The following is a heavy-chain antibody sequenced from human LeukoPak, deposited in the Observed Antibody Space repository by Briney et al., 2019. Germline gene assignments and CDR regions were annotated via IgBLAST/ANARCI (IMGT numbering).Heavy chain of an antibody. CDR1: GFTFSTYN. CDR3: ARDPYSGNYGNYYYYYMDV. Sequence: GGPLRLSCAPSGFTFSTYNMNWVRHAPGKGLEWISSITSSSSYIYYADSVKGRFTISRDNAKNSLYLQMSILSPDDTAVYFCARDPYSGNYGNYYYYYMDVWGKGTTVTISS. J-gene: IGHJ6*03. CDR2: ITSSSSYI. V-gene: IGHV3-21*06. D-gene: IGHD1-26*01.